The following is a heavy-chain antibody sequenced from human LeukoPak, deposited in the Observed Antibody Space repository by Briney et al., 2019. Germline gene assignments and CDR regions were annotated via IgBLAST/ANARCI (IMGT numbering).Heavy chain of an antibody. J-gene: IGHJ4*02. Sequence: PSETLSLTCTVSGGSISSSSYFWGWIRQPPGKGLEWIGEINHSGSTNYNPSLKSRVTISVDTSKNQFSLKLSSVTAADTAVYYCARTFVYYYDSSGYYFRFFAGGPYFDYWGQGTLVTVSS. CDR2: INHSGST. CDR3: ARTFVYYYDSSGYYFRFFAGGPYFDY. V-gene: IGHV4-39*07. D-gene: IGHD3-22*01. CDR1: GGSISSSSYF.